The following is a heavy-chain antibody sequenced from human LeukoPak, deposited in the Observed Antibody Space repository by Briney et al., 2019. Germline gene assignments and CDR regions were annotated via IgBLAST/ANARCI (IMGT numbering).Heavy chain of an antibody. CDR2: INPNSGGT. Sequence: ASVKVSCKASGYTFTGYYMHWVRQAPGQGLEWMGRINPNSGGTNYAQKFQGRVTMTRDTSISTAYMELSRLRSDDTAVYYCAKDPSSGWSSFDPWGQGTLVTVSS. CDR1: GYTFTGYY. D-gene: IGHD6-19*01. CDR3: AKDPSSGWSSFDP. V-gene: IGHV1-2*06. J-gene: IGHJ5*02.